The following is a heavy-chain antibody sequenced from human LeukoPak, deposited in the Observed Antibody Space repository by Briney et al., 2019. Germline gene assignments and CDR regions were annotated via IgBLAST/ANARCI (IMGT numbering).Heavy chain of an antibody. CDR3: ARDLRDSSDYYFLGMDV. Sequence: PGGSLRLSCAASGFTVSSKYMSWVRQAPGKGLEWVSVIYSGGSTYYADSVKGRFTISRDNSKNTLFLQMNSLRAEDTAVYYCARDLRDSSDYYFLGMDVWGQGTTVTVSS. J-gene: IGHJ6*02. CDR2: IYSGGST. CDR1: GFTVSSKY. V-gene: IGHV3-66*01. D-gene: IGHD3-22*01.